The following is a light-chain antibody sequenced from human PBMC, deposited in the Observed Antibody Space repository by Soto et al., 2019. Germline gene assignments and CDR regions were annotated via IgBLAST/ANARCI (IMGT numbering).Light chain of an antibody. J-gene: IGKJ1*01. CDR1: QSVSNNY. Sequence: EIVLTQSPGTLSLSPGERATLSCRASQSVSNNYLARYQQKPGQAPRLLIYDASNRATGIPARFSGSGSGTDFTLTISRLEPEDFAVYYCQQYGSSGTFGQGTKVDIK. V-gene: IGKV3-20*01. CDR3: QQYGSSGT. CDR2: DAS.